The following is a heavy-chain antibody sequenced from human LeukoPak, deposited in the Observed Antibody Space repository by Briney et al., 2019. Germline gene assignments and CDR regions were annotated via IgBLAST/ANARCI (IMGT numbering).Heavy chain of an antibody. CDR2: IYYSGST. D-gene: IGHD6-13*01. CDR3: ARAREEQLDFDY. Sequence: SETLSLTCTVSGGSISSYYWSWIRQPPGKGLEWIGYIYYSGSTNYNPSLKSRVTISVDTSKNQFSLKLSSVTAADTAVYYCARAREEQLDFDYWGQGTLVTASS. CDR1: GGSISSYY. V-gene: IGHV4-59*01. J-gene: IGHJ4*02.